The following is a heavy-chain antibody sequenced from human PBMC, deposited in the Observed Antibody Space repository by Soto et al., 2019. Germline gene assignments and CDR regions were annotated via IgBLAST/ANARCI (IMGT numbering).Heavy chain of an antibody. V-gene: IGHV4-31*03. J-gene: IGHJ5*02. CDR1: GGSISSGGYY. Sequence: TLSLTCTVSGGSISSGGYYWSWIRQHPGKGLEWIGYIYYSGSTYYNPSLKSRVTISVDTSKNQFSLKLSSVTAADTAVYYCARVTDYYDSSAYYYPWFDPWGQGTLVTVSS. CDR3: ARVTDYYDSSAYYYPWFDP. CDR2: IYYSGST. D-gene: IGHD3-22*01.